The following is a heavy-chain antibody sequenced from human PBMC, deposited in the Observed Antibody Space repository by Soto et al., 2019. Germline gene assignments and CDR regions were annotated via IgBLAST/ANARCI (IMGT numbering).Heavy chain of an antibody. J-gene: IGHJ3*02. D-gene: IGHD6-13*01. V-gene: IGHV4-4*02. CDR3: ARPRSSSSRDAFDI. CDR1: SGSISSSNW. CDR2: IYPSVST. Sequence: QVQLQESGPGLVKPSGTLSLTCAVSSGSISSSNWWSWVRQPPGKGLEWIGDIYPSVSTKYTPSLKSRVTTSVDKSKNQFPLKLSSVPAADTAVYYCARPRSSSSRDAFDIWGQGTMVTVSS.